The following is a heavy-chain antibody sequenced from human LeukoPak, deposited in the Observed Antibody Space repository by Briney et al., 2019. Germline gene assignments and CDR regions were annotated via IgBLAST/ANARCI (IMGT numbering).Heavy chain of an antibody. CDR2: IYPGDSDT. CDR1: GYIFSNYW. D-gene: IGHD1-1*01. V-gene: IGHV5-51*01. Sequence: GESLKISCKGSGYIFSNYWIGWVRQMPGKGLEWMGIIYPGDSDTRYSPSFQGQVTISADKSISTAYLQWSSLKASDTAMYYCASSSADSGTAYYYYYYGMDVWGQGTTVTVSS. J-gene: IGHJ6*02. CDR3: ASSSADSGTAYYYYYYGMDV.